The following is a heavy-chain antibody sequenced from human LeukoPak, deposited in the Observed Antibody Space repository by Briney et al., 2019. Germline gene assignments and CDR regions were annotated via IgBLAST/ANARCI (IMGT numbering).Heavy chain of an antibody. V-gene: IGHV3-48*02. CDR3: AREGHYDFWSGYYWFDP. CDR2: ISSSSSTI. Sequence: GGSLRLSCAASGFTFSSYSMNWVRQAPGKGLEWVSYISSSSSTIYYADSVKGRFTISRDNAKNSLYLQMNSLRDEDTAVYYCAREGHYDFWSGYYWFDPWGQGTLVTVSS. CDR1: GFTFSSYS. J-gene: IGHJ5*02. D-gene: IGHD3-3*01.